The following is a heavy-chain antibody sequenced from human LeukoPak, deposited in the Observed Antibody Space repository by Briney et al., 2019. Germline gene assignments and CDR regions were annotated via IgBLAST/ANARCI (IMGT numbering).Heavy chain of an antibody. CDR1: GYTFTSYY. J-gene: IGHJ1*01. CDR2: IHPSGGTT. V-gene: IGHV1-46*01. Sequence: ASVKVSCKASGYTFTSYYMHWVRQAPGQGLEWMGLIHPSGGTTAYAQKFQGRVTMTRDMSTSTFYMELSSLRSEDTAVYYCARGFFGSGYVSVQFWGQGTLVTVSS. D-gene: IGHD3-22*01. CDR3: ARGFFGSGYVSVQF.